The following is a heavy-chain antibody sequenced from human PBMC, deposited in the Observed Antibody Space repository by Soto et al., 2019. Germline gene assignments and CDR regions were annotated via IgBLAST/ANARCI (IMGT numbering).Heavy chain of an antibody. D-gene: IGHD5-18*01. J-gene: IGHJ4*02. Sequence: EVQLLESGGGLVQPGGSLRLSCAASGFTFRSYAMSWVRQAPGKGLEWVSAVSASGTGTYYSDSVKGRFTISRDNSKNTLYPQMNRLRAEDTALYYCAGDQGASYCLFYFDFWGQGTLVTVSS. CDR2: VSASGTGT. CDR3: AGDQGASYCLFYFDF. V-gene: IGHV3-23*01. CDR1: GFTFRSYA.